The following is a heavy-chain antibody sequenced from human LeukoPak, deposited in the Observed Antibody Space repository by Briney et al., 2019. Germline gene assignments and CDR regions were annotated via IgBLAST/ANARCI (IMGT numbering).Heavy chain of an antibody. V-gene: IGHV4-4*07. CDR3: ARDGGCSSTSCPYYYYGMDV. CDR2: IYTSGST. J-gene: IGHJ6*02. Sequence: PSKTLSLTCTVSGGSISSYYWSWIRQPAGKGLEWIGRIYTSGSTNYNPSLKSRVTMSADTSKNQFSLKLSSVTAADTAVYYCARDGGCSSTSCPYYYYGMDVWGQGTTVTVSS. CDR1: GGSISSYY. D-gene: IGHD2-2*01.